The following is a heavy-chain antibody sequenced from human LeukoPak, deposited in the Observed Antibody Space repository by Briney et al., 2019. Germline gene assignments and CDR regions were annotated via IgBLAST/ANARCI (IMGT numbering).Heavy chain of an antibody. J-gene: IGHJ4*02. D-gene: IGHD3-22*01. V-gene: IGHV3-21*01. CDR3: ARDQDGGKYYYESSGYSH. CDR1: GFTFSSYG. CDR2: ISSGGHI. Sequence: PGESLRLSCAASGFTFSSYGLNLVRQAPGKGLEWVSTISSGGHIYYEDSVKGRFTISRDNAKNSLYLQMNSLRAEDTAVYYCARDQDGGKYYYESSGYSHWGQGILVTVSS.